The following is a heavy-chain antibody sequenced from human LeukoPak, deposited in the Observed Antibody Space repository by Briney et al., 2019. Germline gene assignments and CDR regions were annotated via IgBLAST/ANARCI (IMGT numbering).Heavy chain of an antibody. D-gene: IGHD1-26*01. CDR3: ARGVRIVGARGYYYYGMDV. V-gene: IGHV3-30-3*01. J-gene: IGHJ6*02. Sequence: QPGGSLRLSCAASGFTFSSYAMHWARQAPGKGLEWVAVISYDGSNKYYADSVKGRFTISRDNSKNTLYLQMNSLRAEDTAVYYCARGVRIVGARGYYYYGMDVWGQGTTVTVSS. CDR1: GFTFSSYA. CDR2: ISYDGSNK.